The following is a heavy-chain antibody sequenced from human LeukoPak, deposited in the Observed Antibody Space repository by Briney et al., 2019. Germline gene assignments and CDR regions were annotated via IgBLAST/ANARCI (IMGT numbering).Heavy chain of an antibody. CDR2: INPNRCGT. Sequence: ASVKVSCKGSGYTFHGYSMHWVRQAPGQGLEWMGWINPNRCGTNYAQIFQGRGTMTRDQSISTAYMELSRLRSDDTAVYYCARVRGNCSSTNCYYAFDIWGQGTMVTVSS. D-gene: IGHD2-2*01. CDR1: GYTFHGYS. J-gene: IGHJ3*02. CDR3: ARVRGNCSSTNCYYAFDI. V-gene: IGHV1-2*02.